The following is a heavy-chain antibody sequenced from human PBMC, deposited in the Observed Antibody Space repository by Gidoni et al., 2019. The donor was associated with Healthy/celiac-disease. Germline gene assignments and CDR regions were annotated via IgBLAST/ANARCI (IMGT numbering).Heavy chain of an antibody. CDR2: INPNSGGT. J-gene: IGHJ4*02. D-gene: IGHD1-1*01. Sequence: QVQLVPSGAEVKKPVASVKVSCKASGYTFTGYYMHWVRQAPGQGLEWMGWINPNSGGTNYAQKFQGWVTMTRDTSISTAYMELSRLRSDDTAVYYCARAIDSVETEIYYFDYWGQGTLVTVSS. V-gene: IGHV1-2*04. CDR3: ARAIDSVETEIYYFDY. CDR1: GYTFTGYY.